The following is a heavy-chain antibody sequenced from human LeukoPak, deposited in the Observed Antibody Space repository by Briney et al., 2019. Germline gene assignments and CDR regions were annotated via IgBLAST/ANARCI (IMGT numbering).Heavy chain of an antibody. D-gene: IGHD4-23*01. V-gene: IGHV1-3*01. Sequence: ASVKVSCKASGYTFSRYGMHWVRQAPGQRLEWMGWINAGNENTKYSQKFQGRVSITRDTSASTAYMELSSLTSEDTAVYYCARDPSGGYFDYWGQGPLVTVSS. CDR2: INAGNENT. CDR1: GYTFSRYG. J-gene: IGHJ4*02. CDR3: ARDPSGGYFDY.